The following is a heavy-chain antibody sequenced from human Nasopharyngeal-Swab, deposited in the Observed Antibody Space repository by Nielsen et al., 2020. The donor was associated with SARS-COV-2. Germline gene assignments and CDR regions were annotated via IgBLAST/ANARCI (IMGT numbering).Heavy chain of an antibody. J-gene: IGHJ4*02. V-gene: IGHV4-38-2*01. Sequence: SETLSLTCSASGYSINSGYYWGCIRQPPGKGLGWIGSIYHSGSTYYNPSLKSRVTISVDTSKNQFSLRLTSVTAADTAVYYCARNIGHSPAPFEYWGQGTRVTVSS. CDR3: ARNIGHSPAPFEY. CDR2: IYHSGST. CDR1: GYSINSGYY. D-gene: IGHD2/OR15-2a*01.